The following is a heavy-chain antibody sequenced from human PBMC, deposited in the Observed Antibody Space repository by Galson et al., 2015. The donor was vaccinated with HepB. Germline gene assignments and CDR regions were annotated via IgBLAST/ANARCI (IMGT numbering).Heavy chain of an antibody. CDR3: ARQLVPAAIPRGYFDL. Sequence: SVKVSCKASGGTFSSYAISWVRQAPGQGLEWMGGIIPIFGTANYAQKFQGRVTITADESTSTAYMELSSLRSEDTAVYYCARQLVPAAIPRGYFDLWGRGTLVTVSS. J-gene: IGHJ2*01. V-gene: IGHV1-69*13. CDR2: IIPIFGTA. CDR1: GGTFSSYA. D-gene: IGHD2-2*02.